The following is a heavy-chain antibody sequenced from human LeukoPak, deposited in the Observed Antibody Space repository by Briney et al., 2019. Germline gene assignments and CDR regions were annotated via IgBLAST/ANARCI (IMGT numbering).Heavy chain of an antibody. CDR3: ARGRSSSSWSYRRGYFDY. CDR1: GGSFSGYY. CDR2: INHSGST. J-gene: IGHJ4*02. Sequence: SETLSLTCAVYGGSFSGYYWSWIRQPPGKGLERIGEINHSGSTNYNPSLKSRVTISVDTSKNQFSLKLSSVTAADTAVYYCARGRSSSSWSYRRGYFDYWGQGTLVTVSS. D-gene: IGHD6-13*01. V-gene: IGHV4-34*01.